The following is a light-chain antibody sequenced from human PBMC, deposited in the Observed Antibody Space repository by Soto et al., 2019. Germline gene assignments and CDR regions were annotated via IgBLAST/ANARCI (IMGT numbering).Light chain of an antibody. CDR3: QQYNNWPPWT. CDR1: EDVSSK. Sequence: IFMTQSPATLSVSPGGRATLSCRASEDVSSKLAWYQQKPGLPPRLVIYDASTRATGIPGRFSGSGSGKDFTLTISGLQSEDYAIYYCQQYNNWPPWTFGQGTKVDIK. CDR2: DAS. J-gene: IGKJ1*01. V-gene: IGKV3-15*01.